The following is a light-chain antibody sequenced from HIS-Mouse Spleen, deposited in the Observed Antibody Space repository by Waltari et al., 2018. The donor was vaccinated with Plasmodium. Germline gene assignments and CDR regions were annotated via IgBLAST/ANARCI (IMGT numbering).Light chain of an antibody. Sequence: SYELTQPPSVSVSPGQTARITCSGDALPKKYAYWYQQKSGQAPVLVIYEDSKRPSGSPERIAGSSSGTMGTLMISGAQVEDEADYYCYSTDSSGNHRVFGGGTKLTVL. J-gene: IGLJ3*02. V-gene: IGLV3-10*01. CDR2: EDS. CDR1: ALPKKY. CDR3: YSTDSSGNHRV.